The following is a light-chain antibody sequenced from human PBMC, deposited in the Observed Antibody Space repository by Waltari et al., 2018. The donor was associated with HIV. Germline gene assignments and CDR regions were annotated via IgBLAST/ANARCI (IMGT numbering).Light chain of an antibody. CDR1: SSTMGTDYD. CDR3: QSYDSRLSAVV. CDR2: GNN. Sequence: QSVLTPPPSVSGAPGQRVPISCPGISSTMGTDYDVNGYQQLQGTVPKLLIYGNNNRPSGVPDRFSGSKSGTSASLAITGLQAEDEADYYCQSYDSRLSAVVFGGGTKLTVL. V-gene: IGLV1-40*01. J-gene: IGLJ2*01.